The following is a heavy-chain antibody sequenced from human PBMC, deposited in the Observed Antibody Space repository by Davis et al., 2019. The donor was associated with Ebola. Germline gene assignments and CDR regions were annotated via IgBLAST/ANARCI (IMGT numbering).Heavy chain of an antibody. Sequence: ASVTVSCKASGYTFTGSYMHWVRQAPGQGLEWMGWINPNSGGTNYAQKFQGWVTMTRDTSISTAYMELSSLRSEDTAVYYCARDLRYCSSTSCLDYYYMDVWGKGTTVTVSS. V-gene: IGHV1-2*04. CDR3: ARDLRYCSSTSCLDYYYMDV. D-gene: IGHD2-2*01. CDR1: GYTFTGSY. CDR2: INPNSGGT. J-gene: IGHJ6*03.